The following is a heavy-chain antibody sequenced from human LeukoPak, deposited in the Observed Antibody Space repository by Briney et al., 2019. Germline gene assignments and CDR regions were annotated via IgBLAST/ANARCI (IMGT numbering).Heavy chain of an antibody. V-gene: IGHV3-21*04. J-gene: IGHJ4*02. CDR1: GFTFSIYT. Sequence: PGGSLRLSCAPSGFTFSIYTMNWVRQAPETGREWVSSISSTSSYIYYADPVKGRFTISRDNAKNSLYLQMNSLRAEDTAVYYCARGGRYSFHWGQGTLVTVSS. D-gene: IGHD1-26*01. CDR3: ARGGRYSFH. CDR2: ISSTSSYI.